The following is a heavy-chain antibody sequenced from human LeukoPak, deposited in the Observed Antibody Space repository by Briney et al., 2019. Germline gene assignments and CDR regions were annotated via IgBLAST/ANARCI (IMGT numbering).Heavy chain of an antibody. CDR3: ARTSGSYYY. CDR2: IYFVRTT. J-gene: IGHJ4*02. D-gene: IGHD1-26*01. V-gene: IGHV4-39*01. CDR1: GGSISSSSYY. Sequence: SETLSPTCTVSGGSISSSSYYWGWIRQPPGKGLEWIGNIYFVRTTYYNPSLTSRVTISVDTSKNQCSLKLSSVTAADTAVYYCARTSGSYYYWGQGTLVSVSS.